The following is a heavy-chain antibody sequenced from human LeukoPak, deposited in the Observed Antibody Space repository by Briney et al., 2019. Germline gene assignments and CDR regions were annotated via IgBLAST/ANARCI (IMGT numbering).Heavy chain of an antibody. CDR3: AREGLWFGEFPLYYYCYGMDV. CDR2: INPSGGST. V-gene: IGHV1-46*01. D-gene: IGHD3-10*01. Sequence: ASVKVSCKASGYTFTSYYMHWVRQAPGQGLEWMGIINPSGGSTSYAQKFQGRVTMTRDTSTSTVYMELSSLRSEDTAVYYCAREGLWFGEFPLYYYCYGMDVWGQGTTVTVSS. J-gene: IGHJ6*02. CDR1: GYTFTSYY.